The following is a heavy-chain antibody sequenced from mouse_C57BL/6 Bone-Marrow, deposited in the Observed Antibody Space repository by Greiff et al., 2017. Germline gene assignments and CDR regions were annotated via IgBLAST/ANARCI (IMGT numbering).Heavy chain of an antibody. J-gene: IGHJ4*01. V-gene: IGHV5-6*01. CDR1: GFTFSSYG. CDR3: ARRGTGGYAMDY. CDR2: ISSGSSYT. Sequence: EVQGVESGGDLVKPGGSLKLSCAASGFTFSSYGMSWVRQTPDKRLEWVATISSGSSYTYDPDSVKGRFTISSDNAKNTLYLQMSSLTSEDTAMYYCARRGTGGYAMDYWGQGTSVTVSS.